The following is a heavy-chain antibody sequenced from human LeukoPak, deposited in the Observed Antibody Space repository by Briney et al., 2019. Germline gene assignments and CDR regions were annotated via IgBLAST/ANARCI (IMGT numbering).Heavy chain of an antibody. CDR3: ARVSPAYYDFRSGYYYFDY. CDR1: GYTFTSYG. V-gene: IGHV1-18*01. Sequence: ASVKVSCKASGYTFTSYGISWVRQAPGQGLEWMGWISAYNGNTNYAQKLQGRVTMTTDTSTSTAYMELRSLRSDDTAVYYCARVSPAYYDFRSGYYYFDYWGQGTLVTVSS. J-gene: IGHJ4*02. CDR2: ISAYNGNT. D-gene: IGHD3-3*01.